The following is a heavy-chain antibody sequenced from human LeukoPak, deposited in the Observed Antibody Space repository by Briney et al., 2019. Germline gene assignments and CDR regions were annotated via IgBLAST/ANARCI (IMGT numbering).Heavy chain of an antibody. CDR2: ISYDGSNK. D-gene: IGHD2-15*01. CDR3: ARDKIVVVVAATNYYYGMDV. CDR1: GFTFSSYA. Sequence: GGSLRLSCAASGFTFSSYAMHWVRQAPGKGLEWVAVISYDGSNKYYADSVKGRFTISRDNSKNTLYLQMNSLRAEDTAVYYCARDKIVVVVAATNYYYGMDVWGQGTTVTVSS. V-gene: IGHV3-30*04. J-gene: IGHJ6*02.